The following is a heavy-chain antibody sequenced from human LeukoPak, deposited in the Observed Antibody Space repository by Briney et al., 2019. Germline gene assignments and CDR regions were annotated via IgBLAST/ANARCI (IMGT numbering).Heavy chain of an antibody. CDR3: ARQGFGSSYFDY. J-gene: IGHJ4*02. V-gene: IGHV4-39*07. D-gene: IGHD3-16*01. CDR2: IYYSGST. Sequence: SETLSLTCTVSGGSISSSSYYWGWIRQPPGKGLEWIGSIYYSGSTYYNPSLKSRVTISVDTSKNQFSLKLSSVTAADTAVYYCARQGFGSSYFDYWGQGTLVTVSS. CDR1: GGSISSSSYY.